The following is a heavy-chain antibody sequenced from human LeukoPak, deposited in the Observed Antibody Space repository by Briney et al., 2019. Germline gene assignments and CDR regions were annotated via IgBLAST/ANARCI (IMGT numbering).Heavy chain of an antibody. Sequence: PGGSLRLSCAASEFTFSSYGMHWVRQAPGKGLEWVAFIRYDGINKYYADSVKGRFTISRDSSKNTLYLQMNSLRAEDTAVYYCAKDKYSPFDYWGQGTLVTVSS. CDR3: AKDKYSPFDY. CDR1: EFTFSSYG. CDR2: IRYDGINK. J-gene: IGHJ4*02. V-gene: IGHV3-30*02. D-gene: IGHD5-18*01.